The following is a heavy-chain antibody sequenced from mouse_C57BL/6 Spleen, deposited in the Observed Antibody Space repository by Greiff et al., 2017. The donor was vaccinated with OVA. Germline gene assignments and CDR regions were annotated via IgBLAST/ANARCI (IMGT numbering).Heavy chain of an antibody. D-gene: IGHD2-12*01. V-gene: IGHV5-9-1*02. Sequence: EVMLLQSGAGLVKPGASVKLSCTASGFTFSSYAMSWVRQTPGKGLEWVGYISRGGGYIYYADTVKGRVTLSGDNASNTPYLQLSSLKSEDTAMYYCTRDARQSYFDVWGTGTTVTVSS. CDR2: ISRGGGYI. CDR1: GFTFSSYA. J-gene: IGHJ1*03. CDR3: TRDARQSYFDV.